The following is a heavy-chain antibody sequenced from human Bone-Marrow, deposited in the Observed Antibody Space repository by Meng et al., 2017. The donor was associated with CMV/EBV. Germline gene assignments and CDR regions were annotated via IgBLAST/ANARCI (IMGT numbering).Heavy chain of an antibody. J-gene: IGHJ4*02. CDR2: IYDSGST. V-gene: IGHV4-31*03. CDR1: GGSISSGGYY. D-gene: IGHD3-22*01. Sequence: SETLSLTCSVSGGSISSGGYYWSWIRQHPGKGLEWIGYIYDSGSTYYNPSLKSRVTISERTSKNRFSLKLSSVTAADTAVYYCARDRSGWGYFDYWGQGTMVTVSS. CDR3: ARDRSGWGYFDY.